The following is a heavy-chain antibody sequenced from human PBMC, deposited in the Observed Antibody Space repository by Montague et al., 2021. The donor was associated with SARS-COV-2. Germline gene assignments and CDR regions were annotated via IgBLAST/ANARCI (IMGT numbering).Heavy chain of an antibody. V-gene: IGHV4-59*01. D-gene: IGHD2-8*01. CDR2: IYYSGST. J-gene: IGHJ6*02. CDR1: GGSISGYY. CDR3: ARLLRSCSNGVCRTYYYAMDV. Sequence: SETLSLTCTVSGGSISGYYWSWIRQSPGKGLEWIGYIYYSGSTKYNPFLESRVTVSVDRSKNQVSLKLSSVTPADTAVYYCARLLRSCSNGVCRTYYYAMDVWGLGTTVTVSS.